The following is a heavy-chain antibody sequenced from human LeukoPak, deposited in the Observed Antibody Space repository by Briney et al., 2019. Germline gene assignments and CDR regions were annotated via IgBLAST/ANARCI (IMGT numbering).Heavy chain of an antibody. V-gene: IGHV3-23*01. CDR3: AKDRVVVVPAAMSGLLDY. J-gene: IGHJ4*02. CDR1: GFTFSSYA. Sequence: GGSLRLSCAASGFTFSSYAMSWVRQAPGKGLEWVSTISGSGGSTYYADSVKGRFTISRDNSKNTLYLQMNSLRAEDTAVYYCAKDRVVVVPAAMSGLLDYWGQGTLVTVSS. CDR2: ISGSGGST. D-gene: IGHD2-2*01.